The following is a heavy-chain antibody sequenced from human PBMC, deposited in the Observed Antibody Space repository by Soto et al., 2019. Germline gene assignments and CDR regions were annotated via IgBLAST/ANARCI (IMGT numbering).Heavy chain of an antibody. CDR2: IIPIFGTA. CDR1: GGTFSSYA. CDR3: ARAYLGGDNYYYYYGMYV. D-gene: IGHD3-16*01. V-gene: IGHV1-69*13. Sequence: SVKVSCKASGGTFSSYAISWVRQAPGQGLEWMGGIIPIFGTANYAQKFQGRVTITADESTSTAYMELSSLRSEDTAVYYCARAYLGGDNYYYYYGMYVWGQGTTVTGSS. J-gene: IGHJ6*02.